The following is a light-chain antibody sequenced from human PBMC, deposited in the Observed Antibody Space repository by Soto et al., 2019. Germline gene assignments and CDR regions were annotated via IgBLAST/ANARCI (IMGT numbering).Light chain of an antibody. V-gene: IGKV1-27*01. Sequence: IEVCRSPSARSAWVSPRLIINYLATEYISNYLAWYQQKPGKVPKLLIYAASTLQSGAPSRFSGSGSGPDLTLTSSSVRPEDVATFYWREYKRGPLDFGGGTKVDI. J-gene: IGKJ4*01. CDR1: EYISNY. CDR3: REYKRGPLD. CDR2: AAS.